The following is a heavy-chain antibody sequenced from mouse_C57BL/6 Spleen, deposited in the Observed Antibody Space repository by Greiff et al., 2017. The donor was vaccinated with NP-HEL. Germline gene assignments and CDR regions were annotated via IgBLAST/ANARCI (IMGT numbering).Heavy chain of an antibody. Sequence: EVNVVESGGGLVKPGGSLKLSCAASGFTFSDYGMHWVRQAPEKGLEWVAYISSGSSTIYYADTVKGRFTISRDNAKNTLFLQMTSLRSEDTAMYYCARGNYGSRTWFAYWGQGTLVTVSA. CDR3: ARGNYGSRTWFAY. J-gene: IGHJ3*01. CDR2: ISSGSSTI. V-gene: IGHV5-17*01. CDR1: GFTFSDYG. D-gene: IGHD1-1*01.